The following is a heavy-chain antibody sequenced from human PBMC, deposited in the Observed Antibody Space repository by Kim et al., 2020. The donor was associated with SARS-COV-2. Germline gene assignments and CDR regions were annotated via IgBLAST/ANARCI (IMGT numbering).Heavy chain of an antibody. D-gene: IGHD7-27*01. CDR1: GFTFSSYA. J-gene: IGHJ4*02. Sequence: GGSLRLSCAASGFTFSSYAMTWVRQAPGKGMEWVSTISEGGSITVYADSVKGRFSISRDNSKNILYLQMNSLRAEDTAVYYCEARGLGVLYWGQGTLVTVSS. CDR2: ISEGGSIT. CDR3: EARGLGVLY. V-gene: IGHV3-23*01.